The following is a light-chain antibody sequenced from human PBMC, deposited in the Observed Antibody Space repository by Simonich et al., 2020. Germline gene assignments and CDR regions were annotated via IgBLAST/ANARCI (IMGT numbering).Light chain of an antibody. J-gene: IGLJ2*01. CDR2: KDN. V-gene: IGLV3-27*01. Sequence: SYELTQPPSVSVSPGQTARITCSGDALPKQYDYWYQQKPGQAPVLVIYKDNERPSGIPERFSGSSSVTTVTLTISGAQVEDEADYYCYSAADNNRVFGGGTKLTVL. CDR3: YSAADNNRV. CDR1: ALPKQY.